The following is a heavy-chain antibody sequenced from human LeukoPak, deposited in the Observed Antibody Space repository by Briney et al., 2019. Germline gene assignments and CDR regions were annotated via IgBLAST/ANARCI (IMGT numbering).Heavy chain of an antibody. CDR1: ASTFDDYA. CDR3: ARVSSSGYYYFDY. J-gene: IGHJ4*02. Sequence: GGSLRLSCAASASTFDDYAMHWVRQAPGKGLEWVSGINWNGGSTGYADSVKGRFTISRDNAKNSLYLQMNSLRAEDTALYYCARVSSSGYYYFDYWGQGTLVTVSS. V-gene: IGHV3-20*04. D-gene: IGHD3-22*01. CDR2: INWNGGST.